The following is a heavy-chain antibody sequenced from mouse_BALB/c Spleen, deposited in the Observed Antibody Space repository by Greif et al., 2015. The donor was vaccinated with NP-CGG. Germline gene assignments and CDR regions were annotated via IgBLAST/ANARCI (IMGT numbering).Heavy chain of an antibody. CDR2: IWAGGST. CDR3: ARDGYYAMDY. J-gene: IGHJ4*01. V-gene: IGHV2-9*02. CDR1: GFSLTSYG. Sequence: VQGVESGPGLVAPSQSLSITCTVSGFSLTSYGVHWVRQPPGKGLEWLGVIWAGGSTNYNSALMSRLSISKDNSKSQVFLKMNSLQTDDTAMYYCARDGYYAMDYWGQGTSVTVSP.